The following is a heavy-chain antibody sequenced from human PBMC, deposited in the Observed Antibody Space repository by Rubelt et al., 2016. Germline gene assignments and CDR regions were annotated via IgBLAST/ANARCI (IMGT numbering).Heavy chain of an antibody. CDR1: GDSLSSSSYR. J-gene: IGHJ5*02. Sequence: QLQLQESGPGLVKPSETLSLTCTVSGDSLSSSSYRWGWIRQPPGKGLEWIGSISDSGSTYYNASLKSRVTVSVAKSKNQFSRKLVAVTAADPAVYFCASRSSNWFDPWGQGALVTVSS. V-gene: IGHV4-39*01. CDR3: ASRSSNWFDP. CDR2: ISDSGST.